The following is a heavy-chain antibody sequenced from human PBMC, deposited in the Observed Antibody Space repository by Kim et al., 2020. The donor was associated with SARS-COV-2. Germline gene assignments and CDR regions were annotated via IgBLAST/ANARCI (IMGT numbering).Heavy chain of an antibody. J-gene: IGHJ4*02. V-gene: IGHV3-30*02. CDR3: VKEAAFTTIVVDYYFDY. Sequence: VEGRFTISRDNSKNTLYLHMNSLGTEDTALYYCVKEAAFTTIVVDYYFDYWGQGTLVTVSS. D-gene: IGHD3-22*01.